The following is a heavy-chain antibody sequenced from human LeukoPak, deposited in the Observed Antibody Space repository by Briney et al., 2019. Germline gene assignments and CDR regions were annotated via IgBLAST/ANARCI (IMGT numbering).Heavy chain of an antibody. CDR1: GFTFSSYS. Sequence: GGSLRLSCVASGFTFSSYSMNWVRQAPGKGLEWVSSISSSSSYIYYADSVKGRFTISRDNAKNSLYLQMNSLRAEDTAVYYCARDREQWLRWFDPWGQGTLVTVSS. D-gene: IGHD6-19*01. V-gene: IGHV3-21*01. J-gene: IGHJ5*02. CDR3: ARDREQWLRWFDP. CDR2: ISSSSSYI.